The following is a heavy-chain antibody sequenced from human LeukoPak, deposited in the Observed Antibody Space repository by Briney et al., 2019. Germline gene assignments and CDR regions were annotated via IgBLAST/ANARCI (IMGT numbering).Heavy chain of an antibody. J-gene: IGHJ3*02. D-gene: IGHD1-26*01. CDR2: INTNTGYP. CDR3: AREGDSDAFDI. Sequence: GASVKVSCKASGYTFTIYPMNWVRQAPGQGLEWMGWINTNTGYPTSAQGFTGRFVFSLDTSVSTAYLQISSLKAEDTAVYYCAREGDSDAFDIWGQGTLVTVSS. CDR1: GYTFTIYP. V-gene: IGHV7-4-1*02.